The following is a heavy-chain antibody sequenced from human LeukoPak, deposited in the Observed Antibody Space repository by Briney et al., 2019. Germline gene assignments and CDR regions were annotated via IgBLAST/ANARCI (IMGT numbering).Heavy chain of an antibody. CDR2: INPNSGGT. J-gene: IGHJ4*02. V-gene: IGHV1-2*02. CDR3: ARATDSSGWYSVKPYYFDY. D-gene: IGHD6-19*01. CDR1: GYTFSVYY. Sequence: GASVKVSCKASGYTFSVYYMHWVRQAPGQGLEWMGWINPNSGGTNYAQKFQGRVTMTRDTSISTAYMELSRLRSDDTAVYYCARATDSSGWYSVKPYYFDYWGQGTLVTVSS.